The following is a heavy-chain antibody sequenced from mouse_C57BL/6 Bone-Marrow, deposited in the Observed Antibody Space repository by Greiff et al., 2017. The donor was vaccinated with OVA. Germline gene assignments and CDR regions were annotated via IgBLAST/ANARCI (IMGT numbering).Heavy chain of an antibody. CDR3: ARRYYDYDPYAMDY. CDR1: GFTFSSYG. V-gene: IGHV5-6*01. Sequence: EVQLVESGGDLVKPGGSLKLSCAASGFTFSSYGMSWVRQTPDKRLEWVATISSGGSYTYYPDSVKGRFTISRDNAKNTRYLQMSRLKSEDTAMYYCARRYYDYDPYAMDYWGQGTSVTVSS. J-gene: IGHJ4*01. D-gene: IGHD2-4*01. CDR2: ISSGGSYT.